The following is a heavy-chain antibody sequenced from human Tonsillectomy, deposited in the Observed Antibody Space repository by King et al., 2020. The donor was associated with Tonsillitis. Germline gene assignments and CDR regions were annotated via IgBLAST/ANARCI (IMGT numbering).Heavy chain of an antibody. CDR2: IYPDDSDT. J-gene: IGHJ4*02. D-gene: IGHD6-19*01. CDR1: GYSFTTYW. V-gene: IGHV5-51*01. CDR3: ARLLSGWYGAAL. Sequence: QLVQSGAEVKKPGESLKISCEASGYSFTTYWIGWVRQMPGGGLEWMGIIYPDDSDTRYSPSFQGHVTVSADKSNNTAYLEWRSLKDSDTAMYYCARLLSGWYGAALWGQGTQVTVSS.